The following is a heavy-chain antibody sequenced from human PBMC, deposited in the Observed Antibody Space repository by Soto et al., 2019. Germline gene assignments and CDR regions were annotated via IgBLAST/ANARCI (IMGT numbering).Heavy chain of an antibody. CDR2: MYHMGTT. Sequence: SETLSLTCTVSGGSINSGRYSWTWIRQPPGAGLEWIGHMYHMGTTYYNPSLKSRVTMSVDTSKNQFSLKLSSVTAADTAIYYCARVSGSYYYGMDVWGQGTTVT. D-gene: IGHD1-26*01. J-gene: IGHJ6*02. CDR1: GGSINSGRYS. V-gene: IGHV4-30-2*01. CDR3: ARVSGSYYYGMDV.